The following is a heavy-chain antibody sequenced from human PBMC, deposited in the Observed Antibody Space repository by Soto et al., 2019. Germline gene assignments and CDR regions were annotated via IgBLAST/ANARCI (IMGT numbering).Heavy chain of an antibody. CDR1: VFTFSTYW. CDR2: ISPDGSNR. D-gene: IGHD2-8*01. J-gene: IGHJ4*02. Sequence: VGSLRLSCASSVFTFSTYWMNWVRQTPGKWLMWVSRISPDGSNRGYADSVEGRFTVSRDNAKNTLYLKMHSLRAEDTAMYYCASWGLIVTVYTTDFEHWGEGTVVRVSS. CDR3: ASWGLIVTVYTTDFEH. V-gene: IGHV3-74*01.